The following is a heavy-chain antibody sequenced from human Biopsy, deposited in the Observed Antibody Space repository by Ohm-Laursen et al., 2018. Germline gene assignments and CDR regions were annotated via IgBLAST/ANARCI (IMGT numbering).Heavy chain of an antibody. CDR3: ARADPPLFYYGSGSSNWFDP. CDR1: GYTFTSYE. D-gene: IGHD3-10*01. J-gene: IGHJ5*02. CDR2: MNPDSGNT. V-gene: IGHV1-8*01. Sequence: GASVKVSCKTSGYTFTSYEINWVRQATGQGLEWMGWMNPDSGNTGYAQNFQGRVTMTRNTSISTAYMELSSLRSEDTAVYFCARADPPLFYYGSGSSNWFDPWGHGTLVTVSS.